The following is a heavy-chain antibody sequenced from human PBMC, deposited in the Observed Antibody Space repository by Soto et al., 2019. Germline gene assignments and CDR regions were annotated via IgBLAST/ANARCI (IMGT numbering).Heavy chain of an antibody. D-gene: IGHD6-6*01. CDR1: GFTFSSYA. CDR3: ARVAKDSSSHVGYYYYYGMDV. V-gene: IGHV3-30-3*01. Sequence: PGGSLRLSGAASGFTFSSYAMHWVRQAPGKGLEWVAVISYDGSNKYYADSVKGRFTISRDNSKNTLYLQMNSLRAEDTAVYYCARVAKDSSSHVGYYYYYGMDVWGQGTTVTVSS. J-gene: IGHJ6*02. CDR2: ISYDGSNK.